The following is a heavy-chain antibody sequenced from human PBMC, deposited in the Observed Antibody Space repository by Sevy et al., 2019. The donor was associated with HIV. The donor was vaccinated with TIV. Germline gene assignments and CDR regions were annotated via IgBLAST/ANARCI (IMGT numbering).Heavy chain of an antibody. V-gene: IGHV3-7*01. CDR2: IKEDGSET. CDR1: GFTFGDYW. J-gene: IGHJ4*02. CDR3: AKGVDS. D-gene: IGHD6-13*01. Sequence: GGSLRLSCTASGFTFGDYWMNWVRQAPGKGLEWVGNIKEDGSETYYVYPLKGRFTISRDNAKNSLYLQMNSLRAEDTAVYYCAKGVDSWGQGTLVTVSS.